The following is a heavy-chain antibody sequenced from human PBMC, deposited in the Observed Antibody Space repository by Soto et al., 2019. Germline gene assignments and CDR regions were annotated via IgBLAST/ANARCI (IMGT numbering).Heavy chain of an antibody. J-gene: IGHJ4*02. V-gene: IGHV3-23*01. CDR2: ISGSGGST. D-gene: IGHD3-10*01. Sequence: GGSLRLSCAASGFTFSSYAMSWVRQAPGKGLEWVSAISGSGGSTYYADSVKGRFTISRDNSKNTRYLQMNSLRAEDTAVYYCATDYYGSGSYYPYYFDYWGQGTLVTVSS. CDR1: GFTFSSYA. CDR3: ATDYYGSGSYYPYYFDY.